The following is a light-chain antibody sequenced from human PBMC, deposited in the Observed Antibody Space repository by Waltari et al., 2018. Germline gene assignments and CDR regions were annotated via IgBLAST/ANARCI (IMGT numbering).Light chain of an antibody. V-gene: IGKV4-1*01. CDR2: WAS. J-gene: IGKJ2*01. Sequence: DIMMTQSPDSLAVSLGERATINCKSSQSILFTANNKNYLAWYQQRPGQPPKLLIYWASTRESGVPDRFSGSGSGTDFTLTISSLQTEDVAAYYCQQYYSTPYTFGQGTKLEI. CDR3: QQYYSTPYT. CDR1: QSILFTANNKNY.